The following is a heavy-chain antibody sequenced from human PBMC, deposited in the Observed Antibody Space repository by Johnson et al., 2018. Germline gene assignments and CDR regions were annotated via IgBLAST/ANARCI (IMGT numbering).Heavy chain of an antibody. CDR2: IKQDGSER. J-gene: IGHJ6*02. V-gene: IGHV3-7*01. D-gene: IGHD3-22*01. CDR1: GFTFSSYW. Sequence: EVQLVESGGGLVQPGRSLRLSCAASGFTFSSYWMSWVRQAPGKGLEWVANIKQDGSERYCVDSVKGRFTISRDNAKNSLYLQMNSLRAEDTAVYYCARGYDTYYDAWDVWGQGTTVTVSS. CDR3: ARGYDTYYDAWDV.